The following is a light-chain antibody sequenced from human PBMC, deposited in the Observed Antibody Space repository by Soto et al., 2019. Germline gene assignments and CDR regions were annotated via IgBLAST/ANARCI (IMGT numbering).Light chain of an antibody. CDR1: QSISSS. J-gene: IGKJ1*01. V-gene: IGKV1-39*01. CDR2: AAS. CDR3: QQSYSTPWT. Sequence: DIQMTQSPSSLSASVGVRVTITCRVSQSISSSLNWYQQKPGKAPKLLIYAASSLQSGVPSRFGGSGSGTDFTLTISSLQPEDFATYYCQQSYSTPWTFGQGTKVEIK.